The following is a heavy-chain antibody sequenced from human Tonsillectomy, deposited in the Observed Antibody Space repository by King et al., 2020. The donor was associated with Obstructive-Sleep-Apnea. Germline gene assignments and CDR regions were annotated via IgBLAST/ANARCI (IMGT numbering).Heavy chain of an antibody. CDR2: VKSKIDGGTT. J-gene: IGHJ4*02. V-gene: IGHV3-15*01. D-gene: IGHD6-19*01. CDR3: TTAYSAGWCFDY. CDR1: GFIFTKAW. Sequence: VQLVESGGGFIKSGGSLSLSCAASGFIFTKAWMSWVRQAPGKGLEWVGRVKSKIDGGTTDYAAPVKGRLSISRDDSKNTLDLEMNSLKTEDTAVYYCTTAYSAGWCFDYWGQGALVTVSS.